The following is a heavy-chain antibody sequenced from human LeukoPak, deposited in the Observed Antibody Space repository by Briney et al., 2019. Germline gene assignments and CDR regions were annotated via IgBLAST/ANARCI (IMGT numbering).Heavy chain of an antibody. CDR2: ISSSSSYI. D-gene: IGHD3-3*01. CDR3: ARGRYDFWSGYYTFDY. J-gene: IGHJ4*02. Sequence: AGGSLRLSCAASGFTFSSYSMNWVRQAPGKGLEWVSSISSSSSYIYYADSVKGRFTISRDNAKNSLYLQMNSLRAEDTAVYYCARGRYDFWSGYYTFDYWGQGTLVTVSS. CDR1: GFTFSSYS. V-gene: IGHV3-21*01.